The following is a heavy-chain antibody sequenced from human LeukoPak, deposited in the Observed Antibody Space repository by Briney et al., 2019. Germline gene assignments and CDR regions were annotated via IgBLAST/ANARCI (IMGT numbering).Heavy chain of an antibody. D-gene: IGHD3-22*01. CDR1: GFTVHNNY. V-gene: IGHV3-30*04. J-gene: IGHJ3*02. CDR2: ISYDGSNK. CDR3: ARVRVITGDAFDI. Sequence: GGSLRLSCAASGFTVHNNYMNWVRQAPGKGLEWVAVISYDGSNKYYADSVKGRFTISRDNSKNTLYLQMNSLRAEDTAVYYCARVRVITGDAFDIWGQGTMVTVSS.